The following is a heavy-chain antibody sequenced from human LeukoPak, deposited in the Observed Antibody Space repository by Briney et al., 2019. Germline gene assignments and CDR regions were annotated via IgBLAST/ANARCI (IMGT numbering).Heavy chain of an antibody. CDR1: GYSISSGYY. Sequence: PSETLSLTCAVSGYSISSGYYWGWIRQPPAKGLEWIGSIYHSGSTYYNPSLKGRVTISVDTSKNQFSLKLSSVTAADTAVYYCARPVVPAADFDAFVIWGQGTMVTVSS. V-gene: IGHV4-38-2*01. J-gene: IGHJ3*02. CDR3: ARPVVPAADFDAFVI. CDR2: IYHSGST. D-gene: IGHD2-2*01.